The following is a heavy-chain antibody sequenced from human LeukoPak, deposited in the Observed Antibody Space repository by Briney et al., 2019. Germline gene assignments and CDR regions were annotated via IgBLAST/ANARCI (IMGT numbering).Heavy chain of an antibody. V-gene: IGHV4-59*01. CDR2: IYYSEST. Sequence: SETLSLTCTVSGGSISSYYWSWIRQPPGKGLEWIGYIYYSESTNYNPSLKSRVTISVDRSKNQFSLKLSSVTAADTAVYYCARGGGKGDYWGQGTLVTVSS. CDR1: GGSISSYY. J-gene: IGHJ4*02. CDR3: ARGGGKGDY.